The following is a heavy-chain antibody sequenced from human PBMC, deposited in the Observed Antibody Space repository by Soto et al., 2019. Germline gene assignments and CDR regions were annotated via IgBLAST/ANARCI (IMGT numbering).Heavy chain of an antibody. CDR2: IRSKAYGGTT. Sequence: PGGSLRLSCTASGFTFGDSTMSWVRQAPGKGLEWVGFIRSKAYGGTTEYAASVKGRFTISRDDSKSIAYLQMNSLKTEDTAVYYCTRNVIAVVWGQGTLVTVSS. J-gene: IGHJ4*02. CDR1: GFTFGDST. CDR3: TRNVIAVV. V-gene: IGHV3-49*04. D-gene: IGHD6-19*01.